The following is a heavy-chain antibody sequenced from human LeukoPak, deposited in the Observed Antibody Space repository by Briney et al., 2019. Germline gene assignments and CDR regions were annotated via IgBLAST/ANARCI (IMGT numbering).Heavy chain of an antibody. Sequence: PSQTLSLTCTVSGGSISSGSYYWSWIRQPAGKGLEWIGRIYTSGSTNYNPSLKSRVTISVDTSKNQFSLKLSSVTAADMAVYYCAREELELDAFDIWGQGTMVTVSS. CDR1: GGSISSGSYY. V-gene: IGHV4-61*02. CDR3: AREELELDAFDI. J-gene: IGHJ3*02. D-gene: IGHD1-7*01. CDR2: IYTSGST.